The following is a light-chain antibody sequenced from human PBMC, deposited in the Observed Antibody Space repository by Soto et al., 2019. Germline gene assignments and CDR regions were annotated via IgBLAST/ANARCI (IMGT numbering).Light chain of an antibody. CDR3: QQPSNRPLT. Sequence: EIVLTQSPGTLSLSPGERASLSCRASQFLSSYLAWYQQIPGQPPRLLIYGASNRATGIPARFSGSGSGTDFTLTISSLEPEDFSVSYCQQPSNRPLTFGQGKRLEIK. J-gene: IGKJ5*01. CDR1: QFLSSY. V-gene: IGKV3-11*01. CDR2: GAS.